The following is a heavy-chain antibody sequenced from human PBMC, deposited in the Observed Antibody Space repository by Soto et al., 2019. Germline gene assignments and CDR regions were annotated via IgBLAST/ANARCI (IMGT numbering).Heavy chain of an antibody. CDR3: ARVSSTPVPAAIYYYYMDV. D-gene: IGHD2-2*02. CDR1: SGSISSSNW. Sequence: QVQLQESGPGLVKPSGTLSLTCAVSSGSISSSNWWSWVRQPPGKGLEWIGEIYHSGSTNYNPSLKSRVTISVDKSKNQFSLKLSSVTAADTAVYYCARVSSTPVPAAIYYYYMDVWGKGTTVTVSS. V-gene: IGHV4-4*02. CDR2: IYHSGST. J-gene: IGHJ6*03.